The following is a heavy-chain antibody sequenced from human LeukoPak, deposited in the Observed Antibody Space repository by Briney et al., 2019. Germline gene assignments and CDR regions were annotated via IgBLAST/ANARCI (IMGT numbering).Heavy chain of an antibody. CDR1: GYSISSGYD. CDR2: LYYSEST. CDR3: ARHRGPTYYYDSSGYIDWFDP. Sequence: SETLSLTCIVSGYSISSGYDWAWIRQPPGKGLEWIGSLYYSESTYSNPSLKSRVTISADTSKSQFSLKLSSVTAADTAVYYCARHRGPTYYYDSSGYIDWFDPWGQGTLVTVSS. J-gene: IGHJ5*02. D-gene: IGHD3-22*01. V-gene: IGHV4-38-2*02.